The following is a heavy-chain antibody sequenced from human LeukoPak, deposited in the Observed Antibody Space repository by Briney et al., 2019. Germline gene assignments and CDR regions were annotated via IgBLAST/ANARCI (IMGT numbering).Heavy chain of an antibody. CDR2: INHSGST. V-gene: IGHV4-34*01. J-gene: IGHJ5*02. Sequence: PSETLSLTCAVYGGSFSGYCWSWIRQPPGKGLEWIGEINHSGSTNYNPSLKSRVTISVDTSKNQFSLKLSSVTAADTAVYYCARGHYGGNWRFEFDPWGQGTLVTVSS. CDR3: ARGHYGGNWRFEFDP. CDR1: GGSFSGYC. D-gene: IGHD4-23*01.